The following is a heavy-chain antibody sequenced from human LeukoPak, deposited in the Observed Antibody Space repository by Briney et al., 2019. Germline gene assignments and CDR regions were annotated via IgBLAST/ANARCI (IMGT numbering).Heavy chain of an antibody. D-gene: IGHD1-26*01. J-gene: IGHJ4*02. V-gene: IGHV1-24*01. Sequence: ASVKLSCKVCGYTLTELSMHWVRQAPGKRREWMGGFDPEDSETIYAQKFQGRVTMTEDTSTDTAYMELSSLRSEDTAVYYCASWEPAGFDYWGQGTLVTVSS. CDR2: FDPEDSET. CDR1: GYTLTELS. CDR3: ASWEPAGFDY.